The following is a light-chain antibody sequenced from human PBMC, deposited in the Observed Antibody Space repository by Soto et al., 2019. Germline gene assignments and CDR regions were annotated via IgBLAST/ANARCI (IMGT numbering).Light chain of an antibody. CDR3: QQYYDWTPIT. Sequence: IVMTQSRATLSVSPGAGDTLSCRAGQSICSNLAGYQQKPGQAPRGVIFDASTKATGIPDRFTGRVSGTEFTLTISSLQSEDSSVYVCQQYYDWTPITVGGGTKMEIK. J-gene: IGKJ4*02. CDR1: QSICSN. CDR2: DAS. V-gene: IGKV3-15*01.